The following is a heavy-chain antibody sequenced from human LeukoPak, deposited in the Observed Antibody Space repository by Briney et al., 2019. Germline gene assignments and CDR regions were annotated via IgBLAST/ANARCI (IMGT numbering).Heavy chain of an antibody. D-gene: IGHD6-19*01. V-gene: IGHV3-30*04. J-gene: IGHJ4*02. CDR1: GFTFSSYA. CDR3: AKRRIAVAGGYFDY. CDR2: ISYDGSNK. Sequence: GGSLRLSCAASGFTFSSYAMHWVRQAPGKGLEWVAVISYDGSNKYYADSVKGRFTISRDNSKNTLHLHMNSLRAEDTAVYYCAKRRIAVAGGYFDYWGQGTLVTVSS.